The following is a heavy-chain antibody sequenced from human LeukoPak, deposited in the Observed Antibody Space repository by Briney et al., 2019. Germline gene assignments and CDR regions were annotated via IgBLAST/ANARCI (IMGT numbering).Heavy chain of an antibody. CDR3: ARGPRLYDSSGYLY. J-gene: IGHJ4*02. CDR2: IYYSGST. V-gene: IGHV4-59*01. D-gene: IGHD3-22*01. CDR1: GGSISSYY. Sequence: PSETLSLTCTVSGGSISSYYWSWIRQPPGKGLEWIGYIYYSGSTNYNPSLKSRVTISVDTSKNQFSLKLSSVTAADTAVYYCARGPRLYDSSGYLYWGQGTLVTASS.